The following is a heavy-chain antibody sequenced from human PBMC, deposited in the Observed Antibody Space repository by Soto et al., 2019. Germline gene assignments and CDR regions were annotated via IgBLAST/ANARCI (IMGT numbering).Heavy chain of an antibody. D-gene: IGHD3-10*01. CDR1: GFTVSSNY. Sequence: SLRLSCAASGFTVSSNYMSWVRQAPGKGLEWVSIIYSGGSTYYADSLKGRFTISRDNSKNTLYLQMNSLRSEDTAVYYCARDRARVTFDIWGQGTMVTVSS. J-gene: IGHJ3*02. CDR2: IYSGGST. CDR3: ARDRARVTFDI. V-gene: IGHV3-66*01.